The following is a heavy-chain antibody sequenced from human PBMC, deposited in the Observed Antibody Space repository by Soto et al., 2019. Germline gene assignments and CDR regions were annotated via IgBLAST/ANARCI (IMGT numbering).Heavy chain of an antibody. D-gene: IGHD3-3*01. J-gene: IGHJ4*02. CDR3: ARTRRGSGYFDY. V-gene: IGHV3-13*01. CDR1: GFTFSSYD. CDR2: IGTAGDT. Sequence: GGSLRLSCAASGFTFSSYDMHWVRQATGKGLEWVSAIGTAGDTYYPGSVKGRFTISRENAKNSLYLQMNSLRAGDTAVYYCARTRRGSGYFDYWGQGTLVTVSS.